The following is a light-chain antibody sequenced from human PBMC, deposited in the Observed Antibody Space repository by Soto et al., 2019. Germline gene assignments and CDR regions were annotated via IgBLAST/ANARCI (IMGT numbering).Light chain of an antibody. CDR1: SSNIGTSYD. V-gene: IGLV1-40*01. Sequence: QSVLTQPPSVSGAPGQRVTISCTGSSSNIGTSYDVHWYQQFPGTAPKLLIYGNNNRPSGVPDRFSGSKSGNTASLTVSGLQAEDEADYYCSSYAGSNNYVFGIGTKLTVL. CDR2: GNN. CDR3: SSYAGSNNYV. J-gene: IGLJ1*01.